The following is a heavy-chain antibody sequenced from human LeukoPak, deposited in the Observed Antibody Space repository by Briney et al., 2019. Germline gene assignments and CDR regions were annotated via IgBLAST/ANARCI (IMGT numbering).Heavy chain of an antibody. J-gene: IGHJ4*02. CDR3: ARVEVLGAVADFDY. V-gene: IGHV1-18*01. CDR2: ISAYNGNT. Sequence: ASVKVSCKASGGTFSSYAISWVRQAPGQGLEWMGWISAYNGNTNYAQKLQGRVTMTTDTSTSTAYMELRSLRSDDTAVYYCARVEVLGAVADFDYWGQGTLVTVSS. CDR1: GGTFSSYA. D-gene: IGHD6-19*01.